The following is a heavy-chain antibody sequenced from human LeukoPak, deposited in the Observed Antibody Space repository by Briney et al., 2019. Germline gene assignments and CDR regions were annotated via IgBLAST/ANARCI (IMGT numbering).Heavy chain of an antibody. Sequence: GGSLRLSCAASGFTFSNYGMHWVRQAPGKGLDWVAAIWPDGINQDYADSVRGRFTISRDNSKNILYLQMDSLGAEDTALYYCAKERGIVATLSAFFDYWGQGTLVTVSS. V-gene: IGHV3-30*02. D-gene: IGHD5-12*01. CDR1: GFTFSNYG. J-gene: IGHJ4*02. CDR2: IWPDGINQ. CDR3: AKERGIVATLSAFFDY.